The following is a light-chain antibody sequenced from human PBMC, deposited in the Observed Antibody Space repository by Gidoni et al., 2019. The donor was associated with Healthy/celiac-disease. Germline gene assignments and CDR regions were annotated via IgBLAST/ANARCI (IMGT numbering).Light chain of an antibody. CDR1: SSDVGGYNY. Sequence: QSALTQPRSVSGSPGPSVTISCTGTSSDVGGYNYVSWYPQHPGKAPKLMIYDVSKRPSGVPDRFSGSKSGNTASLTISGLQAEDEADYYCCSYAGSYTFVVFGGGTKLTVL. CDR2: DVS. J-gene: IGLJ2*01. V-gene: IGLV2-11*01. CDR3: CSYAGSYTFVV.